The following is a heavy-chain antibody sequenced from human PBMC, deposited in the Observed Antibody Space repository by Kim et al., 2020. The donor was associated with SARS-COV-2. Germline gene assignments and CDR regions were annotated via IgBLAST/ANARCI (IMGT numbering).Heavy chain of an antibody. J-gene: IGHJ4*02. D-gene: IGHD3-10*01. CDR2: LSYGGIT. V-gene: IGHV4-59*01. Sequence: SETLSLTCSISGGSTGRYFWTWIRQPPGKGPELLGPLSYGGITNSNPALKRPVTLSVDASKNQISLKMTAVTAAYTAVYYCARDSGSSGNSYYFDSWGQGILVAVSS. CDR3: ARDSGSSGNSYYFDS. CDR1: GGSTGRYF.